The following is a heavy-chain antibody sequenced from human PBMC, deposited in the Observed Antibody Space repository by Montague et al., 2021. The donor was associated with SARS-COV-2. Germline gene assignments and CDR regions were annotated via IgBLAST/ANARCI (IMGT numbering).Heavy chain of an antibody. Sequence: SLRLSCAASGFTFSSYAMHWVRQAPGKGLEWVAVISYDGSNKYYADSVKGRFTISRDNSKNTLYLQMNSLRAEDMAVYYCARDNYDYVWGSYGYIYWGQGTLVTVSS. CDR3: ARDNYDYVWGSYGYIY. CDR1: GFTFSSYA. CDR2: ISYDGSNK. D-gene: IGHD3-16*01. J-gene: IGHJ4*02. V-gene: IGHV3-30*04.